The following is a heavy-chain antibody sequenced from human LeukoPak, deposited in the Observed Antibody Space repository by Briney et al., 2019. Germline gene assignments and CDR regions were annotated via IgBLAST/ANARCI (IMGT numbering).Heavy chain of an antibody. CDR3: ASGSYHEH. J-gene: IGHJ4*02. D-gene: IGHD1-26*01. V-gene: IGHV3-30*15. CDR1: GFTFSTSA. Sequence: GSLRLSCAASGFTFSTSAMHWVRQAPGKGLEWVAVMSYDGSNKYYADSVKGRFTISRDNSRNTLSLQMSSLRAEDTAVYYCASGSYHEHWGQGTLVTVFS. CDR2: MSYDGSNK.